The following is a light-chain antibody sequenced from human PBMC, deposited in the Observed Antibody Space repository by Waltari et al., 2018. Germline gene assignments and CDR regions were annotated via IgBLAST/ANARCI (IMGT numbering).Light chain of an antibody. CDR1: SRRSSY. CDR3: NSRDSSGNHLV. Sequence: SSELTQDPAVSVALGPTVRITCQGESRRSSYESWYQQKPRQDPGLVIYGKNNRPSGIPDRFSGSSSGNTASLTITGAQAEDEADYYCNSRDSSGNHLVFGGGTKLTVL. J-gene: IGLJ2*01. V-gene: IGLV3-19*01. CDR2: GKN.